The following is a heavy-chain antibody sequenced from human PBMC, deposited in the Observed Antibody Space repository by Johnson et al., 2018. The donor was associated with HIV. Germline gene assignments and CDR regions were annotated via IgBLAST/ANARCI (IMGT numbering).Heavy chain of an antibody. D-gene: IGHD1-26*01. CDR1: GFTFDDFA. Sequence: VQLVESGGGLVQPGRSLTLSCAASGFTFDDFAMHWVRQVPGKGLEWVSGISWNGGSTSYADSVKGRFTISRDNAKTSLYLQVNSLGAEDTALYYCAREVSLRVGATLPPSYAFDIWGQGTLVSVSS. J-gene: IGHJ3*02. CDR2: ISWNGGST. V-gene: IGHV3-9*01. CDR3: AREVSLRVGATLPPSYAFDI.